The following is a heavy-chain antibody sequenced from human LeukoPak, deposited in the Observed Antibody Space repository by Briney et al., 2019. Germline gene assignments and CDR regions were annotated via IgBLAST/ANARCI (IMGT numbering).Heavy chain of an antibody. CDR1: GFTFSKYW. D-gene: IGHD4/OR15-4a*01. J-gene: IGHJ4*02. V-gene: IGHV3-7*04. CDR2: IKQDGRDK. Sequence: GRSLRPSCAASGFTFSKYWMSWGRPGPGKGLEWVANIKQDGRDKYKVHSLKGRFTISRDNAKNSLYLQMISLRAEDAAVYYCARVNCDNGGCFDYWGQGSLVTVSS. CDR3: ARVNCDNGGCFDY.